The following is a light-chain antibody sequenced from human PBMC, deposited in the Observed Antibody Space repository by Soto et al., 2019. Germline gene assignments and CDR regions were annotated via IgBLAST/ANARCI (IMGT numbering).Light chain of an antibody. CDR2: AAS. CDR3: QQYNSYSRT. V-gene: IGKV1-16*01. Sequence: DIQMTQSPSSLSVSVGDRVTITCRASQDIGSSLGWFQQKPGKAPKSLIYAASTLQVGVPSRFSSSGSGTDFILTISSLQPEHFATYYCQQYNSYSRTFGQGTKVEIK. J-gene: IGKJ1*01. CDR1: QDIGSS.